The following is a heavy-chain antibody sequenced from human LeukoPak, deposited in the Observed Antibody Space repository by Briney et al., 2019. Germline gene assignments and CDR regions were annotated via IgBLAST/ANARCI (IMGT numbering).Heavy chain of an antibody. J-gene: IGHJ4*02. CDR2: IKGDESYT. V-gene: IGHV3-74*01. Sequence: GGSLRLSCVASGFTFTHHWMHWVRQVPGKGLVWVARIKGDESYTFYADSVKGRFTISRDNAKNTLYLQMNSLRAEDTAVYYCASQADSAYGDYNWGQGTLVTVSS. CDR1: GFTFTHHW. CDR3: ASQADSAYGDYN. D-gene: IGHD4-17*01.